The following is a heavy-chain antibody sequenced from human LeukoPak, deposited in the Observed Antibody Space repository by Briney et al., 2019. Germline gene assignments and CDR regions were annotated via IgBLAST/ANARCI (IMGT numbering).Heavy chain of an antibody. CDR2: IYYSGST. CDR3: ARLTEQWLTFDY. Sequence: SETLSLTCTVSGGFISSSSYYWGWIRQPPGKGLEWIGSIYYSGSTYYNPSLKSRVTISVDTSKNQFSLKLSSVTAADTAVYYCARLTEQWLTFDYWGQGTLVTVSS. J-gene: IGHJ4*02. V-gene: IGHV4-39*01. CDR1: GGFISSSSYY. D-gene: IGHD6-19*01.